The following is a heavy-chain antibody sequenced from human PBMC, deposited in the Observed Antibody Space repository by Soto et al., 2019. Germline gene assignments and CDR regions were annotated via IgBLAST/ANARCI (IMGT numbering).Heavy chain of an antibody. Sequence: EVQLVESGGGLVQPGGSLRLPFAALGFTAIGKKVGWFRRAPGRGLGWAPVIYSGDSTYFADSVKGRFTISRDNSKNTLYLQMNSLRAEDTAVYYCARPWATVAGTYYYYGMDVWGRGTTVTVSS. D-gene: IGHD6-19*01. CDR3: ARPWATVAGTYYYYGMDV. J-gene: IGHJ6*02. CDR1: GFTAIGKK. CDR2: IYSGDST. V-gene: IGHV3-66*04.